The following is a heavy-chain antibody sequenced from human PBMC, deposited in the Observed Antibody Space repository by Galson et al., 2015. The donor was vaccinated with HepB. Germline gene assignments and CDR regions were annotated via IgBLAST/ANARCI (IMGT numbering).Heavy chain of an antibody. V-gene: IGHV3-30*18. J-gene: IGHJ6*02. CDR2: ISYDGSNK. CDR3: AKAGELRRNPKALTGGMDV. D-gene: IGHD1-26*01. Sequence: SLRLSCAASGFTFSSYGMHWVRQAPGKGLEWVAVISYDGSNKYYADSVKGRFTISRDNSKNTLYLQMNSLRAEDTAVYYCAKAGELRRNPKALTGGMDVWGQGTTVTVSS. CDR1: GFTFSSYG.